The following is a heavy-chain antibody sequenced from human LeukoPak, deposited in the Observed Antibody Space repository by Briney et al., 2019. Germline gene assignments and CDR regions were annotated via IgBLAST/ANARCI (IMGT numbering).Heavy chain of an antibody. CDR1: GGSISSGGYS. Sequence: PSETLSLTCAVPGGSISSGGYSWSWIRQPPGKGLEWIGYIYHSGSTYYNPSLKSRVTISVDRSKNQFSLKLSSVTAADTAVYYCARDRYGSGWYYDYWGQGTLVTVSS. J-gene: IGHJ4*02. CDR3: ARDRYGSGWYYDY. D-gene: IGHD6-19*01. CDR2: IYHSGST. V-gene: IGHV4-30-2*01.